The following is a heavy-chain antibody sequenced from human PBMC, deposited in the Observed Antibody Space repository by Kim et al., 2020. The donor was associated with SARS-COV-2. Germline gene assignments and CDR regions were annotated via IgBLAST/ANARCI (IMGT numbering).Heavy chain of an antibody. J-gene: IGHJ4*02. CDR3: ARGVAAAGTD. D-gene: IGHD6-13*01. CDR2: INHSGST. Sequence: SETLSLTCAVYGGSFSGYYWSWIRQPPGKGLEWIGEINHSGSTNYNPSLKSRVTISVDTSKNQFSLKLSSVTAADTAVYYCARGVAAAGTDWGQGTLVT. V-gene: IGHV4-34*01. CDR1: GGSFSGYY.